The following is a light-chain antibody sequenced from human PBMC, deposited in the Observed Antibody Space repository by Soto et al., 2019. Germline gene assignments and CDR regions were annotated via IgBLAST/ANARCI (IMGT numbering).Light chain of an antibody. Sequence: QSVLTQPPSASGSPGQSVTISCTGTSSDVGAYNYVSWYQQHPGKAPKLMIHEVSKRPSGVPDRFSASKSGNTASLTVSGLQAEDEADYYCCSYAGSRTYVFGTGTKLTVL. CDR3: CSYAGSRTYV. CDR2: EVS. J-gene: IGLJ1*01. CDR1: SSDVGAYNY. V-gene: IGLV2-8*01.